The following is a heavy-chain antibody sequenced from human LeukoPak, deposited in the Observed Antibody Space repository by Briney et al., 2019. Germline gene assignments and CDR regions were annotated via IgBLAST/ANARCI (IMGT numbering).Heavy chain of an antibody. Sequence: SETLSLTCTVSGGSISSYSWSWIRQPPGKGLEWIGYIYYSGSTNYNPSLKSRVTMSVDTSKNQFSLKVISVTAADTAVYYCARATGSGWYSEYWGQGTLVAVSS. J-gene: IGHJ4*02. D-gene: IGHD6-19*01. CDR3: ARATGSGWYSEY. CDR2: IYYSGST. V-gene: IGHV4-59*01. CDR1: GGSISSYS.